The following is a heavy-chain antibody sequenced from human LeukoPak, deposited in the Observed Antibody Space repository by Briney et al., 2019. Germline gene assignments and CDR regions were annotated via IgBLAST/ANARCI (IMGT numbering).Heavy chain of an antibody. CDR2: ISSSSSTI. D-gene: IGHD3-22*01. CDR1: GFTFSSYS. J-gene: IGHJ4*02. V-gene: IGHV3-48*04. CDR3: ARVWSSGYTKDY. Sequence: PGGSLRLSCAASGFTFSSYSIDWVRQAPGKGLEWLSYISSSSSTIYYADSVKGRFTISRDNAKNSVYLQMNSLRAEDTAVYYCARVWSSGYTKDYWGQGTLVTVPS.